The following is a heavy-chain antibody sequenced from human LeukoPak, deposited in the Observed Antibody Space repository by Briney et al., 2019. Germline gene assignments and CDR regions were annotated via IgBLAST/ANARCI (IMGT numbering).Heavy chain of an antibody. CDR1: GFTFSSYG. D-gene: IGHD3-3*01. V-gene: IGHV3-23*01. CDR2: ISAGGDLT. Sequence: SGGSLRLSCAASGFTFSSYGMSRVRQVPGKGLEWVSAISAGGDLTNCADSVKGRFTISRDSSKNMLYVQMNSLRAEDTAVYYCAKGLISSATYFSYFDYWGQGTLVTVSS. CDR3: AKGLISSATYFSYFDY. J-gene: IGHJ4*02.